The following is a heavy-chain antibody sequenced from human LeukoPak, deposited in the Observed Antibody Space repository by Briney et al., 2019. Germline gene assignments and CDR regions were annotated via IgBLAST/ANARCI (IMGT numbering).Heavy chain of an antibody. CDR3: AKDPNNDFWSGYFGY. J-gene: IGHJ4*02. V-gene: IGHV3-23*01. CDR1: GFTFSSYA. D-gene: IGHD3-3*01. CDR2: SSGSGGST. Sequence: GGSLRFSGAASGFTFSSYAMSWVRQAPGKGPKWVSASSGSGGSTYYADSVKGRFTISTDNAKNSLYLQMNSLRAEDTAVYYCAKDPNNDFWSGYFGYWGQGTLVTVSS.